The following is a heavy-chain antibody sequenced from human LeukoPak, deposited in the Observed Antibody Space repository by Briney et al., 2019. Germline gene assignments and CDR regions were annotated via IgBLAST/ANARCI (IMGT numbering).Heavy chain of an antibody. J-gene: IGHJ4*02. CDR3: ASSIVVLVAAPFG. Sequence: PGGSLRLSCAACGFTLISYAMNWVRQAPGRGLEWVAVISYDGSNKYYADSVKGRFTISIDNSKNTLYLQMNSLRAEDTAVYYCASSIVVLVAAPFGWGQGTLVTVSS. D-gene: IGHD2-15*01. CDR2: ISYDGSNK. V-gene: IGHV3-30*04. CDR1: GFTLISYA.